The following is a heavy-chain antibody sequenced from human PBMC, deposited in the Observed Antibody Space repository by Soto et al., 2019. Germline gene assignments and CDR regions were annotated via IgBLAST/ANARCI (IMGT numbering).Heavy chain of an antibody. CDR1: GFTFSSYA. CDR2: ISGSGGGT. J-gene: IGHJ6*03. CDR3: AKFYCSGGSCYVDYYYYYMDV. V-gene: IGHV3-23*01. Sequence: EVQLLESGGGLVQPGGSLRLSCAASGFTFSSYAMSWVRQAPGKGLEWVSAISGSGGGTYYADSVKGRFTISRDNSKNTLYLQMNSLRAKDTAVYYCAKFYCSGGSCYVDYYYYYMDVWGKGTTVTVSS. D-gene: IGHD2-15*01.